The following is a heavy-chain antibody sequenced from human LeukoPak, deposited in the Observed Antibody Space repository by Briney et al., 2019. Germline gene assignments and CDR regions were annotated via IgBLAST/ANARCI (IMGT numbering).Heavy chain of an antibody. CDR3: ARDPLRHGAFDI. D-gene: IGHD5-12*01. Sequence: GGSLRLSCAASGFTFSSYSMNWVRQAPGKGLEYVSAISSNGGSTYYADSVKGRFTISRDNSKNTLYLQMGSLRAEDMAVYYCARDPLRHGAFDIWGQGTMVTVSS. V-gene: IGHV3-64*02. CDR1: GFTFSSYS. CDR2: ISSNGGST. J-gene: IGHJ3*02.